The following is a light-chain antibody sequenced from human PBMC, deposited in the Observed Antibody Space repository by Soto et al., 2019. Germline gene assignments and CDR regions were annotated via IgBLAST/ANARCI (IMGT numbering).Light chain of an antibody. CDR1: QSVSSSY. V-gene: IGKV3-20*01. Sequence: VLTQSPGTLSLSPGERATLSCRASQSVSSSYLAWYQQKPGQAPRLLIYGASSRATGIPDRFSGSGSGTDFTLTISRLEPEDFAVYYCQQYGSSPLTFGPGTKVDIK. CDR2: GAS. J-gene: IGKJ3*01. CDR3: QQYGSSPLT.